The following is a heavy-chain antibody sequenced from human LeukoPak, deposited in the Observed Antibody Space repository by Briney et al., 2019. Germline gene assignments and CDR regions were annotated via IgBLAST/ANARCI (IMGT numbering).Heavy chain of an antibody. CDR1: GFTFSSYE. J-gene: IGHJ4*02. CDR2: SSSSGYTT. Sequence: GGSLRLACAASGFTFSSYEMNWVRQAPGKGLEWISYSSSSGYTTQYADSVKGRFTISRDNAKNSLYLQMNSLRAEDTAVYYCAKRSDYGGNWNYFDYWGQGTPVTVSS. D-gene: IGHD4-23*01. V-gene: IGHV3-48*03. CDR3: AKRSDYGGNWNYFDY.